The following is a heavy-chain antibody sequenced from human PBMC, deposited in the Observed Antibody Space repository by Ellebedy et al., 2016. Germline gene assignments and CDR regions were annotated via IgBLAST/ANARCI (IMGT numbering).Heavy chain of an antibody. CDR1: GLNFNTFF. Sequence: GGSLRLXXTASGLNFNTFFMTWVRQAPGKGLEWVSTISPGSDITRLADSVKGRFTISRDNFKNSVYLQMNSLRAEDTAVYYCYYGHYSGSWGQGTLVTVSS. D-gene: IGHD4-17*01. CDR2: ISPGSDIT. J-gene: IGHJ4*02. CDR3: YYGHYSGS. V-gene: IGHV3-23*01.